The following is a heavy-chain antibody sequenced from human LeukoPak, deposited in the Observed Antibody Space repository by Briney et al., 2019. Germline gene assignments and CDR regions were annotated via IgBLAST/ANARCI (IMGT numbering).Heavy chain of an antibody. CDR1: GFTFSSYA. J-gene: IGHJ4*02. CDR3: ARAPPNDYDSSGYYSSFDY. CDR2: ISGSGGST. D-gene: IGHD3-22*01. Sequence: GGSLRLSCAASGFTFSSYAMSWVRQAPGKGLEWVSAISGSGGSTYYADSVKGRFTISRDTSKNTLYLQMNSLRAEDTAVYYCARAPPNDYDSSGYYSSFDYWGQGTLVTVSS. V-gene: IGHV3-23*01.